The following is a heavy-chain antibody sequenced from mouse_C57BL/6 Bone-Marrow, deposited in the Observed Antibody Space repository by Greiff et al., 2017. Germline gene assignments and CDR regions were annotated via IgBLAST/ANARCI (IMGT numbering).Heavy chain of an antibody. D-gene: IGHD4-1*01. Sequence: QVTLKVSGPGILQPSQTLSLTCSFSGFSLSTFGMGVGWIRQPSGKGLEWLAHIWWDDDKYYNPALKSRLTISKDTSNNQVFLKIANVDTADTATYYCARVKLGRSYWYFDVWGTGTTVTVSS. J-gene: IGHJ1*03. CDR1: GFSLSTFGMG. CDR3: ARVKLGRSYWYFDV. V-gene: IGHV8-8*01. CDR2: IWWDDDK.